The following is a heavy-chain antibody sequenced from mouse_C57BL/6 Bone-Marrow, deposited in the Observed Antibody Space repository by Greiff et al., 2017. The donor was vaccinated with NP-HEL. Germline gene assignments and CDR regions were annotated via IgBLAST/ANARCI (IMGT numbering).Heavy chain of an antibody. J-gene: IGHJ4*01. V-gene: IGHV14-4*01. CDR2: IDPENGDT. Sequence: EVQLQQSGAELVRPGASVKLSCTASGFNIKDDYMHWVKQRPEQGLEWIGWIDPENGDTEYASKFQGKATITADTSSNTAYLQLSSLTSEDTAVYYCTTLGDYDLYYARDYWGQGTSVTVSS. D-gene: IGHD2-4*01. CDR1: GFNIKDDY. CDR3: TTLGDYDLYYARDY.